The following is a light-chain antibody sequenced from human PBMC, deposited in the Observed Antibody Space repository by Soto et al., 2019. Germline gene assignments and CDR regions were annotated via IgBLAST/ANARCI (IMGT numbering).Light chain of an antibody. J-gene: IGKJ1*01. CDR2: DAS. Sequence: DIQMTQSPSTLSASVGDRVTITCRASQSINSWSAWYQQKPGKAPKLLIFDASSLESGVPSRFSGSRSGTQFTLTISXLQPDDFATYYCQQYHSYWTFGQGTKVDIK. CDR1: QSINSW. CDR3: QQYHSYWT. V-gene: IGKV1-5*01.